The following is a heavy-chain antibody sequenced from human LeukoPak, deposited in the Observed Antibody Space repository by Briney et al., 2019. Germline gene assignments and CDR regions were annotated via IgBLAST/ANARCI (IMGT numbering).Heavy chain of an antibody. CDR2: LSGSGGTT. D-gene: IGHD1-26*01. CDR1: GFTFSSYG. CDR3: AKDRVGAMLYFDY. V-gene: IGHV3-23*01. J-gene: IGHJ4*02. Sequence: GGTLRLSCSASGFTFSSYGMSWVRQAPGKGLEWVSGLSGSGGTTYYVDSVKGRFTISRDNSKNTLYLQMNSLRAEDTAVYYCAKDRVGAMLYFDYWGQGTLVTVSS.